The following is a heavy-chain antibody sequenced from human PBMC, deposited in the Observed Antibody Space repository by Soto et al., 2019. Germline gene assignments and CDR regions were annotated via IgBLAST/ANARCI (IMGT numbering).Heavy chain of an antibody. CDR2: ISYDGSNK. Sequence: PGGSLRLSCAASGFTFSNYAMNWVRQAPGKGLEWVAVISYDGSNKYYADSVKGRFTISRDNSKNTLYLQMNSLRAEDTAVYYCATNSIVGATRDYWGQGTLVTVSS. J-gene: IGHJ4*02. D-gene: IGHD1-26*01. CDR3: ATNSIVGATRDY. V-gene: IGHV3-30-3*01. CDR1: GFTFSNYA.